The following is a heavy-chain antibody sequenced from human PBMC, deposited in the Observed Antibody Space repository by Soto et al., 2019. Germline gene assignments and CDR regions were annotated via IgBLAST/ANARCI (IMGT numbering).Heavy chain of an antibody. V-gene: IGHV3-23*01. CDR2: ISGSGGST. Sequence: TGGSLRLSWAASGFTFSSLAMSWVRQAPGKGLEWVSAISGSGGSTYYADSVKGRFTSSRDNSKNTLYLQMNSLRAEDTAVYYCAVGYCSSTSCYAPRLYYYGMDVWGQGTTVTVSS. CDR1: GFTFSSLA. J-gene: IGHJ6*02. CDR3: AVGYCSSTSCYAPRLYYYGMDV. D-gene: IGHD2-2*01.